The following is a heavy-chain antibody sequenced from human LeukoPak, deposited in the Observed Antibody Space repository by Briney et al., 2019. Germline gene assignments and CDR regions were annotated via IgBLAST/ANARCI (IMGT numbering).Heavy chain of an antibody. V-gene: IGHV4-4*07. CDR2: IYTSGST. J-gene: IGHJ3*02. CDR1: GDSVASYY. Sequence: PSETLSLTCTVSGDSVASYYWSWIRQPAGKGLEWIGRIYTSGSTNYNPSLKSRVTMSVDTSKNQFSLKLSSVTAADTAVYYCARDWRPRGCSSTSCDAFDIWGQGTMVTVSS. D-gene: IGHD2-2*01. CDR3: ARDWRPRGCSSTSCDAFDI.